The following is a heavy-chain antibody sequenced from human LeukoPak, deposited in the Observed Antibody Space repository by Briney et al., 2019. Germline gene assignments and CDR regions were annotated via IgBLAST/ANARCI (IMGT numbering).Heavy chain of an antibody. D-gene: IGHD1-26*01. CDR3: ARGRQNSGSYSDAFDI. J-gene: IGHJ3*02. CDR1: GFTFSSYG. V-gene: IGHV3-23*01. CDR2: ISGSGGTT. Sequence: GGTLRLSCAASGFTFSSYGMSWVRQAPGKGLEWVSGISGSGGTTYYAESVKGRFTISRDNSKKTLYLQVNSLRAEDTAVYYCARGRQNSGSYSDAFDIWGQGTVVTVSS.